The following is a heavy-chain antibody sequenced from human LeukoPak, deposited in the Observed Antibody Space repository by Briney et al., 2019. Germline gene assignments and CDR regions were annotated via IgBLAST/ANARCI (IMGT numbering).Heavy chain of an antibody. CDR3: ASSGSGDY. CDR1: GFTFSSYE. D-gene: IGHD3-10*01. J-gene: IGHJ4*02. Sequence: GGSLRLSCAASGFTFSSYEMNWVRQAPGKGLEWVSYISSSGSTKYYADSVKGRFTISRDNAKNSLYLQMNSLRAEDTAVYYCASSGSGDYWGQGTLVTVSS. V-gene: IGHV3-48*03. CDR2: ISSSGSTK.